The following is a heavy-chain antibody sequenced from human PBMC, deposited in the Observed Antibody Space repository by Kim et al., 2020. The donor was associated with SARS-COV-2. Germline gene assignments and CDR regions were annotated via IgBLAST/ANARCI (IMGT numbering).Heavy chain of an antibody. J-gene: IGHJ4*02. D-gene: IGHD3-10*01. CDR1: GGSISSGDYY. V-gene: IGHV4-30-4*01. CDR3: AREGRGVRGETFDY. Sequence: SETLSLTCTVSGGSISSGDYYWSWIRQPPGKGLEWIGYIYYSGSTYYNPSLKSRVTISVDTSKNQFSLKLSSVTAADTAVYYCAREGRGVRGETFDYWGQGTLVTVSS. CDR2: IYYSGST.